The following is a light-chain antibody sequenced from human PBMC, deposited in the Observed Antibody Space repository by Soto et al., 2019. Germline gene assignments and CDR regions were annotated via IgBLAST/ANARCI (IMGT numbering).Light chain of an antibody. CDR2: EVT. CDR1: SNDIGGHNH. Sequence: QSALTQPASVSGSPGQSITISCTGTSNDIGGHNHVSWYQQHPGNPPKLIIYEVTERPSGVSNRFSASKSGTTASLTISGLQAEDEADYYCCSYAGIITWVCGGGTKLTVL. CDR3: CSYAGIITWV. J-gene: IGLJ3*02. V-gene: IGLV2-23*02.